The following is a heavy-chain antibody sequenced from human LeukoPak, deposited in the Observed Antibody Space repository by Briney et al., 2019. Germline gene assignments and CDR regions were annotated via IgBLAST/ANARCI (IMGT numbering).Heavy chain of an antibody. Sequence: SGPTLVKPTQTLTLTCTFSGFSLSTSGVGVGWIRQPPGKALDWLAIIYWDDDKRYSPSLKSRLTITKDTSKNQVVLTMTNMDPVDTATYYCALGGYSGSHWGQGTMVTVSS. CDR2: IYWDDDK. J-gene: IGHJ3*01. D-gene: IGHD6-6*01. CDR3: ALGGYSGSH. CDR1: GFSLSTSGVG. V-gene: IGHV2-5*02.